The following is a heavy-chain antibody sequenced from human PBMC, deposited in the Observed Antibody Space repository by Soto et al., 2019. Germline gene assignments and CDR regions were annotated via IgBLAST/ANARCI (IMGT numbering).Heavy chain of an antibody. J-gene: IGHJ4*02. CDR3: AKDVQAATTGYFPY. V-gene: IGHV3-9*01. D-gene: IGHD1-1*01. CDR1: GFTFDDYA. CDR2: IRWNSGSI. Sequence: EVQLVESGGGLVQPGRSLRLSCAASGFTFDDYAMHWVRQAPGKGLEWVSSIRWNSGSIHYADSVKGRFAISRDNARKSLFLQMNSLRTEDTALYYCAKDVQAATTGYFPYWGQGTLVTVSS.